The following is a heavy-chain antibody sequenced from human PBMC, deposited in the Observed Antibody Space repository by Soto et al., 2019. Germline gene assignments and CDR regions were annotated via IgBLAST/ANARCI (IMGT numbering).Heavy chain of an antibody. J-gene: IGHJ4*02. CDR2: ISYDGSNK. V-gene: IGHV3-30-3*01. Sequence: GGSLRLSCAASGFTFSSYAMHWVRQAPGKGLEWVAVISYDGSNKYYADSVKGRFTISRDNSKNTLYLQMNSLRAEDTAVYYCARETGSYDYWGQGTLVTVSS. CDR1: GFTFSSYA. CDR3: ARETGSYDY. D-gene: IGHD3-10*01.